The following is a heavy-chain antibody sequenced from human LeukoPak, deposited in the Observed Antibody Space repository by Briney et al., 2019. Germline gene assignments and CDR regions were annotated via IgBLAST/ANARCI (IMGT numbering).Heavy chain of an antibody. J-gene: IGHJ5*02. CDR2: ISGSGGST. D-gene: IGHD1-7*01. CDR1: GFTFSSYA. Sequence: PGGSLRLSCAASGFTFSSYAMTWVRQAPGKGLEWVSAISGSGGSTYYADSVKGRFTISRDNSKNTLYVQMNSLRAEDTAVYYCAKTRYNWNYWFDPWGQGILVTVSS. CDR3: AKTRYNWNYWFDP. V-gene: IGHV3-23*01.